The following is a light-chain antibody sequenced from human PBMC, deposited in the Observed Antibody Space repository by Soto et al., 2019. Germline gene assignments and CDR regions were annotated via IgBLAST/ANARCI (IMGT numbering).Light chain of an antibody. CDR2: AAS. V-gene: IGKV1-39*01. CDR1: QSISIY. J-gene: IGKJ2*01. CDR3: QQSYSTPYT. Sequence: DIPMTQSPSSLSASVGDRVTITCRASQSISIYLNWYQQKPGKAPKLLIYAASSLQIGVPSRFSGSGSGTDFTLTISSLQPEDFATYYCQQSYSTPYTFGQGTKLEIK.